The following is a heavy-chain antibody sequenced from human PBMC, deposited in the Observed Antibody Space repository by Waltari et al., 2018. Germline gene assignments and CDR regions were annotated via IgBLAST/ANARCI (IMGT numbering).Heavy chain of an antibody. CDR2: INPNSGGT. J-gene: IGHJ4*02. CDR1: TFTGYY. V-gene: IGHV1-2*06. CDR3: ARERDIAAAGSGRYFDY. Sequence: TFTGYYMHWVRQAPGQGLEWMGRINPNSGGTNYAQKFQGRVTMTRDTSISTAYMELSRLRSDDTAVYYCARERDIAAAGSGRYFDYWGQGTLVTVSS. D-gene: IGHD6-13*01.